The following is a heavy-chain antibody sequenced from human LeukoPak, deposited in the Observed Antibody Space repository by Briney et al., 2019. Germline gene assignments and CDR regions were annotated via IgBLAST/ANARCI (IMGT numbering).Heavy chain of an antibody. CDR1: GFTVNTNY. CDR2: ISGSGGST. CDR3: AKEPRGYSGYDSPYYYYYMDV. J-gene: IGHJ6*03. D-gene: IGHD5-12*01. V-gene: IGHV3-23*01. Sequence: PGGSLRLSCAASGFTVNTNYMSWVRQAPGKGLEWVSAISGSGGSTYYADSVKGRFTISRDNSKNTLYLQMNSLRAEDTAVYYCAKEPRGYSGYDSPYYYYYMDVWGKGTTVTVSS.